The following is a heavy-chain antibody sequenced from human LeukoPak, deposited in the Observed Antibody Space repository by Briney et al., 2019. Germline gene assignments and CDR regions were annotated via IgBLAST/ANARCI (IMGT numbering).Heavy chain of an antibody. CDR2: IYYSGST. Sequence: PSETLSLTCTVSGGSISSSSYYWGWIRHPPGKGLEWIGSIYYSGSTYYNPSLKSRVTISVDTSKNQFSLKLSSVTAADTAVYYCARFPGYSSSHHDYWGQGTLVTVSS. V-gene: IGHV4-39*01. J-gene: IGHJ4*02. D-gene: IGHD6-13*01. CDR1: GGSISSSSYY. CDR3: ARFPGYSSSHHDY.